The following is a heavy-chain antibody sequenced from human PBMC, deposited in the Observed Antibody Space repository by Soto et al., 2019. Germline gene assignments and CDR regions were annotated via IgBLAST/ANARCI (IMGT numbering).Heavy chain of an antibody. Sequence: GGSLRLSCAASGFTFSSYAMSWVRQAPGKGLEWVSAISGSGGSAYYADSVKGRFTISRDNSKNTLYLQMNSLRAEDTAVYYCAKHRLVLPREPFIDPWGQGTLVTVSS. J-gene: IGHJ5*02. CDR2: ISGSGGSA. D-gene: IGHD6-19*01. CDR3: AKHRLVLPREPFIDP. V-gene: IGHV3-23*01. CDR1: GFTFSSYA.